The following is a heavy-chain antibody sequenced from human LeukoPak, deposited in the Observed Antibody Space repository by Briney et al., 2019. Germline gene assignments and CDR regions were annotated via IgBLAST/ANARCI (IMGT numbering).Heavy chain of an antibody. V-gene: IGHV3-30-3*01. Sequence: GSLRLSCAASGFTLSSYAMPWVRQAPGKGLGWVAVISYDGSNKYYADSVKGRFTISRDNSKNTLYLQMNSLRAEDTAVYYCARDVAHSSSWYFDYWGQGTLVTVSS. J-gene: IGHJ4*02. CDR1: GFTLSSYA. CDR2: ISYDGSNK. D-gene: IGHD6-13*01. CDR3: ARDVAHSSSWYFDY.